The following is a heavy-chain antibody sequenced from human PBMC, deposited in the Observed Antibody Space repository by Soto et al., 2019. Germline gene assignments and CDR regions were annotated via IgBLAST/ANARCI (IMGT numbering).Heavy chain of an antibody. J-gene: IGHJ4*02. CDR1: GIIFNRFG. CDR3: SKAVDSSVRGVPPSDD. D-gene: IGHD3-10*02. CDR2: ISYDGRNT. Sequence: QVQLVESGGGVVQPGRSLRLSCAASGIIFNRFGMHWVRQAPGKGLEWVAVISYDGRNTYYADSVKGRFTISRDNSQNILYREMNSRRPEDTAMCYCSKAVDSSVRGVPPSDDWGQGTLVTVSS. V-gene: IGHV3-30*18.